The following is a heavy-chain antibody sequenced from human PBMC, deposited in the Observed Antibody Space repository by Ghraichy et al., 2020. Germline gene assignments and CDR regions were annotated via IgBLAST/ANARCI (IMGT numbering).Heavy chain of an antibody. J-gene: IGHJ4*02. V-gene: IGHV5-51*01. CDR2: IYPGDSDT. CDR1: GYSFTSYW. CDR3: ARRFGPVTTSPGFDY. D-gene: IGHD4-17*01. Sequence: GESLNISCKGSGYSFTSYWIGWVRQMPGKGLEWMGIIYPGDSDTRYSPSFQGQVTISADKSISTAYLQWSSLKASDTAMYYCARRFGPVTTSPGFDYWGQGTLVTVSS.